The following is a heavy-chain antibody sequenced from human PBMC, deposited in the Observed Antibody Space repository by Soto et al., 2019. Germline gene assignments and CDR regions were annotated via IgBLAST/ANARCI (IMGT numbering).Heavy chain of an antibody. V-gene: IGHV1-18*01. CDR1: GYTFSNFG. CDR3: ARDRTLVTTTRAVDF. CDR2: ISSFNSNT. Sequence: QVQLVQSGGEVKKPGASVRVSCKTSGYTFSNFGISRLRQAPGQGLEWMGWISSFNSNTRYAQTFQGRVTMFTDTSASTADMELRSLRSDDTAIYYCARDRTLVTTTRAVDFWGQGTLVTVSS. J-gene: IGHJ4*02. D-gene: IGHD3-22*01.